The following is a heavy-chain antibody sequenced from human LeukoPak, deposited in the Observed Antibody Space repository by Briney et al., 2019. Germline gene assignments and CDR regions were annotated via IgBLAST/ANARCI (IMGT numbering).Heavy chain of an antibody. CDR3: ASSSLRGSDAFDI. J-gene: IGHJ3*02. CDR2: TYYRSKWYT. CDR1: GDSVSNNNAA. D-gene: IGHD3-16*01. Sequence: SQTLPLTCAISGDSVSNNNAAWNWIRQSPSRGLEWLGRTYYRSKWYTDYAVSVSSRITINPDASKNQFSLQLYSVTPEDTAVYYCASSSLRGSDAFDIWGQGTMVTVSS. V-gene: IGHV6-1*01.